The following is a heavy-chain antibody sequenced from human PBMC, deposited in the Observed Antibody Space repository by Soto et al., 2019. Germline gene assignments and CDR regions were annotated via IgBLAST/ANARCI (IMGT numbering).Heavy chain of an antibody. D-gene: IGHD2-15*01. Sequence: GGSLRRSYSASRFSFSKYAMPWVRQDPGKGLEWVSGIGVSGTGTYYADSVKGRLTISRDNSKNTVYLQMNSLRVVETPVYYCAKKAPGTPPFDYCGHGTLVS. CDR2: IGVSGTGT. V-gene: IGHV3-23*01. J-gene: IGHJ4*01. CDR1: RFSFSKYA. CDR3: AKKAPGTPPFDY.